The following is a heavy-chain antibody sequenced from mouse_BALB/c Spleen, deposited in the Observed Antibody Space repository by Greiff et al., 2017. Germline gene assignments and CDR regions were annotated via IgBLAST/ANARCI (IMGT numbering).Heavy chain of an antibody. CDR3: ARLRRYYFDY. J-gene: IGHJ2*01. Sequence: EVKLVESGGGLVQPGGSLKLSCAASGFTFSSYTMSWVRQTPEKRLEWVAYISNGGGSTYYPDTVKGRFTISRDNAKNTLYLQMSSLKSEDTAMYYCARLRRYYFDYWGQGTTLTVSS. V-gene: IGHV5-12-2*01. D-gene: IGHD2-14*01. CDR1: GFTFSSYT. CDR2: ISNGGGST.